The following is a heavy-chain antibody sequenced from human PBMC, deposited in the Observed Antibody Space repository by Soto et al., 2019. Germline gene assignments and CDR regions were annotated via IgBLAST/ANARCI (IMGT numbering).Heavy chain of an antibody. CDR2: INAGNVNT. Sequence: ASVKVSCKASGYTFTTSAIHWVRQAPGQRLEWMGWINAGNVNTKYSQKFQGRVTITRDTSASTAYMELSSLRSEDTAVYYCARTSIVDTIFGVLITYFDYWGQGTLVTVSS. J-gene: IGHJ4*02. V-gene: IGHV1-3*01. D-gene: IGHD3-3*01. CDR1: GYTFTTSA. CDR3: ARTSIVDTIFGVLITYFDY.